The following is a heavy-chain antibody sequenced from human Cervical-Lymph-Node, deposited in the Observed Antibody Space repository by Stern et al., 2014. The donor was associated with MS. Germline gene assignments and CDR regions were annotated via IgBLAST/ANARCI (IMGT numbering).Heavy chain of an antibody. CDR1: GFSFSSYW. J-gene: IGHJ4*02. V-gene: IGHV3-74*02. Sequence: EVQLVQSGGGLVQPGGSLRLSCAASGFSFSSYWMYWVRQAPGKGPVWVSRIDIDGGSTIYADYVKGRFTISRDNARNTLSLEMNSLRAEDTAVYYCVRLGGSNPIDYWGQGTLVTVSS. CDR2: IDIDGGST. D-gene: IGHD6-13*01. CDR3: VRLGGSNPIDY.